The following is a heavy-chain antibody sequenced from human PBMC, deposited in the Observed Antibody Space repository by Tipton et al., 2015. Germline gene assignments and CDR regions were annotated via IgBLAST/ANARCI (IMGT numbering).Heavy chain of an antibody. CDR3: ARVPGQWLDN. CDR1: GGSISSSSYY. V-gene: IGHV4-39*07. CDR2: ISYSGST. J-gene: IGHJ4*02. Sequence: TLSLTCTVSGGSISSSSYYWGWIRQPPGKGLEWIGSISYSGSTYYNPSLKSRVTISVDTSKNQFSLKVNSVTAADTAVYYCARVPGQWLDNWGRGTLVTVSS. D-gene: IGHD6-19*01.